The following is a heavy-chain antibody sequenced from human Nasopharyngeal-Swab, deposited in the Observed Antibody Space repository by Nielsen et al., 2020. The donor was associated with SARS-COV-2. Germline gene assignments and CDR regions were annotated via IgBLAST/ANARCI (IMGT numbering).Heavy chain of an antibody. D-gene: IGHD1-26*01. CDR3: ARPYSGSYFHGMDV. Sequence: VRQMPGKGPEWVAVISYDGSNKYYADSVKGRFTISRDNSKNTLYLQMNSLRAEDTAVYYCARPYSGSYFHGMDVWGQGTTVTVSS. J-gene: IGHJ6*02. CDR2: ISYDGSNK. V-gene: IGHV3-30-3*01.